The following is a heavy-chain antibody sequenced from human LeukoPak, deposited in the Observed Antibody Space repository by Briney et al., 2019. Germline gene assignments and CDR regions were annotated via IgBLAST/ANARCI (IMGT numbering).Heavy chain of an antibody. CDR2: IYYSGST. Sequence: SETLSLTCTVSGVSISGYYWSWIRQPPGKGLEYIGYIYYSGSTNYNPSLKSRVTMSVDTSKNQFSLKLTSVTAADTAVYYCARFGSTTSTLYYFDYWGQGTLVTVSS. D-gene: IGHD2-2*01. CDR3: ARFGSTTSTLYYFDY. J-gene: IGHJ4*02. CDR1: GVSISGYY. V-gene: IGHV4-59*01.